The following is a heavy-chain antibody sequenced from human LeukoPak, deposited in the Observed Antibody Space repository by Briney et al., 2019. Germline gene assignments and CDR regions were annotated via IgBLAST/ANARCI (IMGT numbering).Heavy chain of an antibody. J-gene: IGHJ4*02. V-gene: IGHV1-2*02. CDR1: GYTFTGYY. Sequence: GASVKVSCKASGYTFTGYYMDWVRQAPGQGLEWMGWINPNSGGTNYAQKFQGRVTMTRDTSISTAYMELSRLRSDDTAVYYCASWNFGCLGGTACHYWGQGTLVTVSS. CDR3: ASWNFGCLGGTACHY. D-gene: IGHD3-9*01. CDR2: INPNSGGT.